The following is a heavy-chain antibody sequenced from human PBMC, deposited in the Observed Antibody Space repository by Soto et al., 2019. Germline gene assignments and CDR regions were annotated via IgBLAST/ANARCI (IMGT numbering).Heavy chain of an antibody. Sequence: VGSLRLSCAASGFTFSSYAMSWVRQAPGKGLEWVSAISGSGGSTYYADSVKGRFTISRDNSKNTLYLQMNSLRAEDTAVYYCSYYYDSSGYLFDYWGQGTLVTVSS. CDR3: SYYYDSSGYLFDY. CDR2: ISGSGGST. J-gene: IGHJ4*02. V-gene: IGHV3-23*01. CDR1: GFTFSSYA. D-gene: IGHD3-22*01.